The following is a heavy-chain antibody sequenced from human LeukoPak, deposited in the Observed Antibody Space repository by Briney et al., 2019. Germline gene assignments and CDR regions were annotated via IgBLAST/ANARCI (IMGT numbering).Heavy chain of an antibody. CDR2: IYTSGST. J-gene: IGHJ6*03. D-gene: IGHD2-21*01. Sequence: PSETLSLTCTVSGGSISSGSYYWSWIRQPAGKGLEWIGRIYTSGSTNYNPSLKSRVTISVDTSKNQFSLKLSSVTAADAAVYYCARDLYGGEGYYYYYYMDVWGKGTTVTISS. CDR3: ARDLYGGEGYYYYYYMDV. CDR1: GGSISSGSYY. V-gene: IGHV4-61*02.